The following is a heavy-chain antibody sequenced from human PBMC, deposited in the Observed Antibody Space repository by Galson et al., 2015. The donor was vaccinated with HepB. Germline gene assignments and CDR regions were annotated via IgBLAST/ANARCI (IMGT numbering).Heavy chain of an antibody. CDR1: GYTLTELS. Sequence: SVKVSCKVSGYTLTELSMHWVRQAPGKGLEWMGGFDPEDGETIYAQKFQGRVTMTEDTSTDTAYMELSSLRSEDTAVYYCASADYGGNPRGAFDIWGQGTMVTVSS. CDR2: FDPEDGET. D-gene: IGHD4-23*01. CDR3: ASADYGGNPRGAFDI. V-gene: IGHV1-24*01. J-gene: IGHJ3*02.